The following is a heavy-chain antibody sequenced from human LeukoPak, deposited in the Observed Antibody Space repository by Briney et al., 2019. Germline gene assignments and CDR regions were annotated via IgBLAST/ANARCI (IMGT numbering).Heavy chain of an antibody. CDR3: AKWRYSYGPGYFDY. Sequence: LSGGSLRLSCAASGFTFSSYAMSWVRQAPGKGLEWVSAISGSGGSTYYADSVKGRFTISRDNSKNTLYLQMSSLRAEDTAVYYCAKWRYSYGPGYFDYWGQGTLVTVSS. J-gene: IGHJ4*02. V-gene: IGHV3-23*01. D-gene: IGHD5-18*01. CDR1: GFTFSSYA. CDR2: ISGSGGST.